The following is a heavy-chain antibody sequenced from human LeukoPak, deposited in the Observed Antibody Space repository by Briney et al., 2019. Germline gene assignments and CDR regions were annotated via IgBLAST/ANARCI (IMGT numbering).Heavy chain of an antibody. CDR3: AKDLWFGEP. J-gene: IGHJ1*01. CDR1: GFTFSSYA. CDR2: VSGRGSST. D-gene: IGHD3-10*01. V-gene: IGHV3-23*01. Sequence: HSGGSLRLSCAASGFTFSSYAMSWVRQAPGKGLEWVSAVSGRGSSTYSADSMKGRFTTSRDNSKNTLYLQMNSLRAEDTAVYYCAKDLWFGEPWGQGTLVTVSS.